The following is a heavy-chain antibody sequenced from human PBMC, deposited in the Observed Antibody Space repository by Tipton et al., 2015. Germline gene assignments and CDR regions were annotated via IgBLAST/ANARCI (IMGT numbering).Heavy chain of an antibody. D-gene: IGHD2-2*01. CDR1: GYSISSGYY. V-gene: IGHV4-38-2*01. CDR2: INHGGST. Sequence: TLSLTCDVSGYSISSGYYWGWIRQPPGKGLEWIGEINHGGSTNYNPSLKSRVTISVDTSINTVYLQWSSLKAADTAMYYCVRVPVAPSCWFDHWGQGTQVTVSP. J-gene: IGHJ5*02. CDR3: VRVPVAPSCWFDH.